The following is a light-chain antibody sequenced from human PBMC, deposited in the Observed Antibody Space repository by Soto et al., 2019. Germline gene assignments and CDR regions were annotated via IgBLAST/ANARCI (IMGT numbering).Light chain of an antibody. CDR3: QQYNEWSRT. Sequence: EFVLTQSPATLSVSPGERATLSCRASQSVSSNLAWYQQKPGQAPRLLIYGASARATGVPARFSGSGSGTDFTLTISSLQSEDFAVYYCQQYNEWSRTFGQGTKVEIK. V-gene: IGKV3-15*01. CDR2: GAS. J-gene: IGKJ1*01. CDR1: QSVSSN.